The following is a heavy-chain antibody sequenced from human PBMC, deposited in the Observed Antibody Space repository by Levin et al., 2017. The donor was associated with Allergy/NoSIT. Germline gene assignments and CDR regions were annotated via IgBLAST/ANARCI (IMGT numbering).Heavy chain of an antibody. Sequence: SVKVSCKASGSLFSSFPITWVRQTPRQRLEWMGRIIPIVNLTNYAQTFQGRVTFTADRSTSTAYMELTSLTSDDTAVYYCAVDGYYLYLWGQGTLVTVSS. CDR2: IIPIVNLT. CDR1: GSLFSSFP. J-gene: IGHJ5*02. D-gene: IGHD3-22*01. CDR3: AVDGYYLYL. V-gene: IGHV1-69*02.